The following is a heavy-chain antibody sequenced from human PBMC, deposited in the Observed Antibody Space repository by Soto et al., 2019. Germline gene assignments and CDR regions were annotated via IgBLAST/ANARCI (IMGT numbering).Heavy chain of an antibody. Sequence: SETLSLTCSVSGGSISSGGFYWTWVRRHPGKGLEWIGYISFNGSTFYNPSLKSRLTISFDMSKNQISLRLTSLTAADTAVYFCARSPGFPNAHDDFRSGLHGMDVWGRGTTVTVSS. V-gene: IGHV4-31*03. CDR2: ISFNGST. J-gene: IGHJ6*02. CDR1: GGSISSGGFY. D-gene: IGHD3-3*01. CDR3: ARSPGFPNAHDDFRSGLHGMDV.